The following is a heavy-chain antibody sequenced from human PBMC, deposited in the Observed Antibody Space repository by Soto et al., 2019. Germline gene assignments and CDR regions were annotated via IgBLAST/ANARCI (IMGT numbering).Heavy chain of an antibody. J-gene: IGHJ4*02. Sequence: SETLSLTCTVSSDSISISSYYGGWIRQPPGKGLEWIGSIYYSGSTYYNPSLKSRVTISVDTSKNQFSLKLSSVTAADTAVYYCASGYCSGGSCHAGFDYWGQGTLVTVSS. CDR2: IYYSGST. V-gene: IGHV4-39*01. D-gene: IGHD2-15*01. CDR3: ASGYCSGGSCHAGFDY. CDR1: SDSISISSYY.